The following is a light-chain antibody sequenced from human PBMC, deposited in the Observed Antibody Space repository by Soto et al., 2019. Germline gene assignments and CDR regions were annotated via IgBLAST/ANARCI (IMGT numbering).Light chain of an antibody. Sequence: QSVLTRPASVSGSPGQSITISCTGTSSDVGAYNYVSWFQQHPGKAPKLLIYEVSNRPSGVSYRFSGSKSGSTASLTISGLRAEDEADYYCSSYTRSRTYVFGTGTKAPS. V-gene: IGLV2-14*01. J-gene: IGLJ1*01. CDR2: EVS. CDR1: SSDVGAYNY. CDR3: SSYTRSRTYV.